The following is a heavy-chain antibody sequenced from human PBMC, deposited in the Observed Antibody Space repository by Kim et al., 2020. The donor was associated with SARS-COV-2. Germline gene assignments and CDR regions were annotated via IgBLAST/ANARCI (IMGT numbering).Heavy chain of an antibody. D-gene: IGHD1-7*01. CDR3: ARQITGTNWYFDL. V-gene: IGHV5-51*01. Sequence: YSPSFQGQVTISADKSISTAYLEWSSLKASDTAMYYCARQITGTNWYFDLWGRGTLVTVSS. J-gene: IGHJ2*01.